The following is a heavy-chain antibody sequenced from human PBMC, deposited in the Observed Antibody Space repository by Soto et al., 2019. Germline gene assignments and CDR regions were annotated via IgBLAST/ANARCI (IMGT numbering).Heavy chain of an antibody. Sequence: EVQLLESGGGLVQPGGSLRLSCAASGFTFSSYAMSWVRQAPGKGLEWVSAISGSGGSTYYADSVKGRFTISRDNSKNTLYLQMNSLRAEDTAVYYSAKARNILTGYYYFDYWGQGTLVTVSS. J-gene: IGHJ4*02. CDR1: GFTFSSYA. CDR2: ISGSGGST. CDR3: AKARNILTGYYYFDY. D-gene: IGHD3-9*01. V-gene: IGHV3-23*01.